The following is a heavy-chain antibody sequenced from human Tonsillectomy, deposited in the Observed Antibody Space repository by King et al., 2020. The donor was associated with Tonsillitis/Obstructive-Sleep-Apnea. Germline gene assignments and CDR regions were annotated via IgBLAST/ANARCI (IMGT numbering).Heavy chain of an antibody. D-gene: IGHD2-2*01. CDR1: GFTFSSYV. CDR2: ISYDGSNK. V-gene: IGHV3-30*01. CDR3: ATDEYCSSTSCSNFDY. J-gene: IGHJ4*02. Sequence: VQLVESGGGVVQPGRSLRLSCAASGFTFSSYVMHWVRQAPGKGLELVAVISYDGSNKYYADSVKCRFTISSDNSKNTLCLQMNSLRAEDTAVYYCATDEYCSSTSCSNFDYWGQGALVTVSS.